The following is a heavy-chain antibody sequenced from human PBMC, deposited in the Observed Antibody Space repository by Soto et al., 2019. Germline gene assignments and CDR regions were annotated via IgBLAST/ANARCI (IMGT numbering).Heavy chain of an antibody. V-gene: IGHV3-49*04. Sequence: GGSLRLSCTASGFTFGDYAMSWVRQAPGKGLEWVGFIRSKAYGGTTEYAASVKGRFTISRDDSKSIAYLQMNSLKTEDTAVYYCTRVDSVGATSWYFDYWGQGTLVTVSS. CDR1: GFTFGDYA. J-gene: IGHJ4*02. D-gene: IGHD1-26*01. CDR2: IRSKAYGGTT. CDR3: TRVDSVGATSWYFDY.